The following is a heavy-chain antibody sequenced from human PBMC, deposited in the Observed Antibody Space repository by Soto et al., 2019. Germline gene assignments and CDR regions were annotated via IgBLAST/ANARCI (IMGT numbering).Heavy chain of an antibody. V-gene: IGHV4-31*03. Sequence: SETLSLTCTVSGGSITSNSYCWTWIRQHPGKGLEWIGNIYYSGSTYYNPSLKSRVTISVDTSKNQFSLKLSSVTAADTAVYYCARLLRHNYYGMDVWGQGTTVTVS. CDR2: IYYSGST. CDR3: ARLLRHNYYGMDV. J-gene: IGHJ6*02. D-gene: IGHD2-15*01. CDR1: GGSITSNSYC.